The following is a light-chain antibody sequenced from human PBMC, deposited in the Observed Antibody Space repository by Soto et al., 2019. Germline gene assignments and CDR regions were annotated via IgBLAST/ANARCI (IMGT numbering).Light chain of an antibody. CDR3: QQEGSSPKLT. CDR1: QSVSSSY. V-gene: IGKV3-20*01. Sequence: EIVLTQSPGTLSLSPGERATLSCRASQSVSSSYLAWYQQKPGQAPRLLIYGASSRATGIPDRFSGSGSGTDFTLNISRLEPEDFAVYYCQQEGSSPKLTFGQGTKVEIK. CDR2: GAS. J-gene: IGKJ1*01.